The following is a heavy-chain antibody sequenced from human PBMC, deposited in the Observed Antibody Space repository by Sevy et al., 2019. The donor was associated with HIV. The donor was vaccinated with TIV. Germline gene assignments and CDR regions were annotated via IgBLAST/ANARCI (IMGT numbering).Heavy chain of an antibody. Sequence: SESLSLTCAVSGYSISSGYYWGWIRQPPGKGLEWIGSIYHSGSTYYNPSLKSRVTISVDTSKNQFSLKLSSVTAADTAVYYCARIVVVPVTIPKRWFDPWGQGTLVTVSS. CDR1: GYSISSGYY. V-gene: IGHV4-38-2*01. J-gene: IGHJ5*01. CDR2: IYHSGST. CDR3: ARIVVVPVTIPKRWFDP. D-gene: IGHD2-2*01.